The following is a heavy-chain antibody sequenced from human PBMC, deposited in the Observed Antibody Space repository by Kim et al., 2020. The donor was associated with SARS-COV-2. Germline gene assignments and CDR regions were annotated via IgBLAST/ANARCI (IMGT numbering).Heavy chain of an antibody. CDR1: GFTFSSYW. J-gene: IGHJ6*03. CDR2: INSDGSST. Sequence: GGSLRLSCAASGFTFSSYWMHWVRQAPGKGLVWVSRINSDGSSTSYADSVKGRFTISRDNAKNTLYLQMNSLRAEDTAVYYCARDPSYYDFWSGYHPAYYYYYMDVWGKGTTVTVSS. V-gene: IGHV3-74*01. D-gene: IGHD3-3*01. CDR3: ARDPSYYDFWSGYHPAYYYYYMDV.